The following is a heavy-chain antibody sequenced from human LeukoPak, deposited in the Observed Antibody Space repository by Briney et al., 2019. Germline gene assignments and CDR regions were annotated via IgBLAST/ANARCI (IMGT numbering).Heavy chain of an antibody. D-gene: IGHD6-13*01. CDR3: ARQEGSSWYTNY. CDR2: IDPSDSYT. CDR1: GYRFTSYW. J-gene: IGHJ4*02. V-gene: IGHV5-10-1*01. Sequence: RLGESLKISCKGSGYRFTSYWLNWVRQMPGKGLEWMGRIDPSDSYTNYSPSFQGHVTISADKSISTAYLQWSSLKASDTATYYCARQEGSSWYTNYWGQGTLVTVSS.